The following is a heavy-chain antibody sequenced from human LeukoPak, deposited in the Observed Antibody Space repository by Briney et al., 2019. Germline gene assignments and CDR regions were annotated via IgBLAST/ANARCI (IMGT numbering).Heavy chain of an antibody. Sequence: GGSLRLSCAASGFTFSSYSMNWVRQAPGKGLEWVSSISSSSSYIYYADSVKGRFTISRDNAKNSLYLQMNSLRAEDTAVYYCARDKGYYDSSGYIPFWGQGTLVTVSS. CDR3: ARDKGYYDSSGYIPF. J-gene: IGHJ4*02. V-gene: IGHV3-21*01. CDR2: ISSSSSYI. D-gene: IGHD3-22*01. CDR1: GFTFSSYS.